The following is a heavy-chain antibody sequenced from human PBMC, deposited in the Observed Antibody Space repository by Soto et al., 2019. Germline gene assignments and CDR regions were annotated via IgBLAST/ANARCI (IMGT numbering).Heavy chain of an antibody. D-gene: IGHD3-3*01. J-gene: IGHJ3*02. Sequence: SETLSLTCTVSGGSVSSGSYYWSWIRQPPGKGLEWIGYMYYSGSANYNPSLKSRVTISLDTSKNQFSLKLSSVTAADTAVYFCARTRDFWSGNDAFDIWGQGTMVTVSS. CDR3: ARTRDFWSGNDAFDI. CDR2: MYYSGSA. CDR1: GGSVSSGSYY. V-gene: IGHV4-61*01.